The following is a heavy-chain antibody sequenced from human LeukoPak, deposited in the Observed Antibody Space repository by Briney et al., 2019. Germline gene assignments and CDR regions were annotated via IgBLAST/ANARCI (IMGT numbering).Heavy chain of an antibody. CDR2: IYYSGST. Sequence: SETLSPTCTVSGGSISSSSYYWGWIRQPPGKGLEWLGSIYYSGSTYYNPSLKSRVTISVDTSKNQFSLKLSSVTAADTAVYYGARVPGSGSYYYYMDVWGKGTTVTVSS. CDR1: GGSISSSSYY. J-gene: IGHJ6*03. CDR3: ARVPGSGSYYYYMDV. V-gene: IGHV4-39*07. D-gene: IGHD1-26*01.